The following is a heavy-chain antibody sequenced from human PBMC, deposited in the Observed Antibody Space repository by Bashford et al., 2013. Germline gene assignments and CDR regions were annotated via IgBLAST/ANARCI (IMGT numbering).Heavy chain of an antibody. CDR3: ARVRTMVRGVIITLLSRHYYMDV. CDR1: GYTFTSYG. J-gene: IGHJ6*03. Sequence: ASVKVSCKASGYTFTSYGISWVRQAPGQGLEWMGWISAYNGNTNYAQKLQGRVTMTTDTSTSTAYMELRSLRSDDTAVYYCARVRTMVRGVIITLLSRHYYMDVWGKGTTVTVSS. CDR2: ISAYNGNT. D-gene: IGHD3-10*01. V-gene: IGHV1-18*01.